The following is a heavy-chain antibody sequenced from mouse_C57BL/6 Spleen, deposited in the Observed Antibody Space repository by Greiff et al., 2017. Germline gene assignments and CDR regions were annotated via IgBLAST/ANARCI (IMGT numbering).Heavy chain of an antibody. CDR1: GYTFTDYE. CDR3: TRGFRATGYFDD. J-gene: IGHJ2*01. V-gene: IGHV1-15*01. D-gene: IGHD3-1*01. Sequence: VQLQQSGAELVRPGASVTLSCKASGYTFTDYEMHWVKQTPVHGLEWIGAIYPETGGTAYNQKFKGKAILTADKSSSTAYMELRSLTSEDSAVYYCTRGFRATGYFDDWGQGTTLTVSS. CDR2: IYPETGGT.